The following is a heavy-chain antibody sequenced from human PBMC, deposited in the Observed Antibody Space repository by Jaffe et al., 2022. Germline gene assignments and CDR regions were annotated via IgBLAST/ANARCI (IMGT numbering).Heavy chain of an antibody. Sequence: QVQLQESGPGLVKPSETLSLTCAVSGYSISSGYYWGWIRQPPGKGLEWIGSIYHSGSTYYNPSLKSRVTISVDTSKNQFSLKLSSVTAADTAVYYCARRRGWGDIVATPHFDYWGQGTLVTVSS. CDR3: ARRRGWGDIVATPHFDY. V-gene: IGHV4-38-2*01. J-gene: IGHJ4*02. CDR1: GYSISSGYY. D-gene: IGHD5-12*01. CDR2: IYHSGST.